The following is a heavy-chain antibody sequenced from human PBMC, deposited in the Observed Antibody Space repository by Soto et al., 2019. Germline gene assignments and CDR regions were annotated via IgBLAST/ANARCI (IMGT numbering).Heavy chain of an antibody. CDR3: ARDDHIVVVPTSLGAMDV. CDR1: GGSISSNKW. CDR2: IYHSGST. Sequence: KASETLSLTCAVYGGSISSNKWWSWVCQPPGKGLEWIGEIYHSGSTNYNPSLKSRVTISLDKSKNQFSLKLTSVTAADSAVYYCARDDHIVVVPTSLGAMDVWGQGTTVTVSS. V-gene: IGHV4-4*02. D-gene: IGHD2-2*01. J-gene: IGHJ6*02.